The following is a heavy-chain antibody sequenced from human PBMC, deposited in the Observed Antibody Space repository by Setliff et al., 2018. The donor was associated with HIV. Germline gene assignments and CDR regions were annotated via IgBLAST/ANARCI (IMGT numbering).Heavy chain of an antibody. CDR1: GFTLSEVS. CDR3: VIDQGMYYFDY. D-gene: IGHD3-10*01. J-gene: IGHJ4*02. CDR2: VDPKNGVT. Sequence: ASVKVSCKVFGFTLSEVSIHWVQQAPGKGLQWMGRVDPKNGVTLDAEEFQGRVTISADTSAGTAYLELSSLRSDDTALYYCVIDQGMYYFDYWGQGTLVTVSS. V-gene: IGHV1-24*01.